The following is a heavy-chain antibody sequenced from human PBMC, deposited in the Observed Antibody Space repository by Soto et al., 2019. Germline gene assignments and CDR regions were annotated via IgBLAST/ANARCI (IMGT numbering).Heavy chain of an antibody. CDR1: GYTLTSHY. V-gene: IGHV1-46*01. Sequence: ASVKVSCKASGYTLTSHYIHWVRQAPGQGLEWMGIINPGGVSKTYAQEFQGRITMTRDTSTSTVYMELSSLRSQDTAVYYCARAPSWHGLDVWGQGTTGTVSS. J-gene: IGHJ6*02. CDR2: INPGGVSK. CDR3: ARAPSWHGLDV.